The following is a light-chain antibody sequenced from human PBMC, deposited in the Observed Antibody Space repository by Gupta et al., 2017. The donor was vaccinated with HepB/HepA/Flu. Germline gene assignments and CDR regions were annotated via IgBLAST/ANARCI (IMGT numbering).Light chain of an antibody. CDR1: SSNIGSNT. CDR2: SNN. J-gene: IGLJ1*01. V-gene: IGLV1-44*01. CDR3: EGWDDSLKGYV. Sequence: QSVLTQPPSASGTPGQRVTISCSGSSSNIGSNTVNWYQQLPGTAPKLLIYSNNQRPSGVPDRFSGSKAGNSASPDIRGLQSEDEAEDYGEGWDDSLKGYVFGTGTKVTVL.